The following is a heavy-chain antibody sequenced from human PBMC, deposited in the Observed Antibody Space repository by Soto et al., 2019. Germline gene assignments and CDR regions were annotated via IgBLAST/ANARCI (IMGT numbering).Heavy chain of an antibody. D-gene: IGHD3-9*01. CDR3: ARHGDPHFDFHWFDP. J-gene: IGHJ5*02. CDR2: IYYSGST. Sequence: QVQLQESGPGLVKPSETLSLTCTVSGGSISSYYWSWIRQPPGKGLEWIGYIYYSGSTNYNPSLKSRVPISVDTSKNQCSLKLSSVTAADTAVYYCARHGDPHFDFHWFDPWGQGTLVTVSS. V-gene: IGHV4-59*08. CDR1: GGSISSYY.